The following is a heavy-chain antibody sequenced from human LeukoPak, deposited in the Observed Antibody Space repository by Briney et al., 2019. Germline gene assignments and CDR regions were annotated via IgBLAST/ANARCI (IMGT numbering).Heavy chain of an antibody. CDR3: AKAFGTNGYFQLPIDF. Sequence: GGSLRLSCATSGFNFNSNAMIWVRQAPGKGLECVSAITAPGDATYYAYSVKGRFSISRDNSKNTLYLLLNSLRVENTALYYCAKAFGTNGYFQLPIDFWGQGTLVTVSS. CDR1: GFNFNSNA. J-gene: IGHJ4*02. D-gene: IGHD2-8*01. V-gene: IGHV3-23*01. CDR2: ITAPGDAT.